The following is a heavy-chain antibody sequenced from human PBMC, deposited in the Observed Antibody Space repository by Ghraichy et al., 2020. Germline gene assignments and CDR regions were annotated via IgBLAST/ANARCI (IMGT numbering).Heavy chain of an antibody. CDR3: ARDYRWSVDY. D-gene: IGHD2-15*01. V-gene: IGHV3-48*02. CDR1: GFTFSSYS. CDR2: IDSSGTNI. Sequence: GGSRRLSCAASGFTFSSYSINWVRQAPGKGLEWVSYIDSSGTNIYYADSVKGRFTISRDNAKNSLYLQMNSLRDEDTAVYYCARDYRWSVDYWGQGTLVTVSA. J-gene: IGHJ4*02.